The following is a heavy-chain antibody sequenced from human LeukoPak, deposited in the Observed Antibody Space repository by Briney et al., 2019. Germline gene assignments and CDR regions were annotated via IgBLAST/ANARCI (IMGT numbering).Heavy chain of an antibody. J-gene: IGHJ4*02. D-gene: IGHD1-14*01. CDR3: ARRPDSAGPFDY. CDR2: IYYSGST. V-gene: IGHV4-39*01. Sequence: ETLSLTCTVSGGSISSSSYYWCWIRQPPGKRLEWIGSIYYSGSTYYNPSLKSRVTISVDTSKNQFSLKLSSVTAADTAVYYCARRPDSAGPFDYWGQGTLITVSS. CDR1: GGSISSSSYY.